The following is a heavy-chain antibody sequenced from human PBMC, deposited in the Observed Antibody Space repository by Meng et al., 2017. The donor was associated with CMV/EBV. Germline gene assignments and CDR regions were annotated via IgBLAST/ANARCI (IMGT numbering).Heavy chain of an antibody. J-gene: IGHJ5*02. D-gene: IGHD1-26*01. CDR1: GFTFSSYE. Sequence: SCAASGFTFSSYEMNWVRQAPGKGLEWVSYISSSGSTIYYADSVKGRFTISRDNAKNSLYLQMNSLRAEDTAVYYCARASSGSYYLNWFDPWGQGTLVTVSS. CDR2: ISSSGSTI. CDR3: ARASSGSYYLNWFDP. V-gene: IGHV3-48*03.